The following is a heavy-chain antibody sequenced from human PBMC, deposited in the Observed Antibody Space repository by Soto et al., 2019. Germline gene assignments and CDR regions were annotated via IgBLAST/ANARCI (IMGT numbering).Heavy chain of an antibody. CDR2: IYYSGST. Sequence: SETLSLTCTVSGGSISSGDYYWSWIRQPPGKGLEWIGYIYYSGSTYYNPSLKSRVTISVDTSKNQFSLKLSSVTAADTAVYYCARGTYYYDSSGYYYYYYYGMDVWGQGTTVTVSS. D-gene: IGHD3-22*01. V-gene: IGHV4-30-4*02. CDR1: GGSISSGDYY. J-gene: IGHJ6*02. CDR3: ARGTYYYDSSGYYYYYYYGMDV.